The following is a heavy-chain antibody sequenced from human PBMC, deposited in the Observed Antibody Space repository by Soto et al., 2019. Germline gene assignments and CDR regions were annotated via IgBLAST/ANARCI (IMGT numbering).Heavy chain of an antibody. V-gene: IGHV5-51*01. D-gene: IGHD3-10*01. CDR2: IYPEDSET. Sequence: GESLKISCKGSGYTFGTFWIAWVRGMPGKGLEWMGMIYPEDSETKYSPSFEGQVTFSADKSVKTAYLQWTSLKASDTAIYYCARTYCTAPSCYNNWFDPWGQGTLVTVSS. CDR3: ARTYCTAPSCYNNWFDP. J-gene: IGHJ5*02. CDR1: GYTFGTFW.